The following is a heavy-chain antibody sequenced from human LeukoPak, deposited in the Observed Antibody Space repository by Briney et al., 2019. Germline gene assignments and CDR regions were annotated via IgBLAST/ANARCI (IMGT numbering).Heavy chain of an antibody. D-gene: IGHD3-22*01. CDR3: ARIGVSDDSSGYYYSFHYYYYMDV. J-gene: IGHJ6*03. CDR2: INWNGDST. V-gene: IGHV3-20*04. CDR1: GFTFDDYG. Sequence: GGSLRLSCAAPGFTFDDYGMSWVRQAPGKGLEWVSGINWNGDSTGYADSVKGRFTISRDNAKNSLYLQMNSLRAEDTALYYCARIGVSDDSSGYYYSFHYYYYMDVWGKGTTVTVSS.